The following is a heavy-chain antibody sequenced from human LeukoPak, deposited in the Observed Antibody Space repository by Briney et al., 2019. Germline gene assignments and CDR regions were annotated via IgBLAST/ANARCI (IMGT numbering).Heavy chain of an antibody. Sequence: SETLSLTCTVSGGSISSGGYYWGWIRQHPGKGLEWIGYIYYSGSTYYNPSIKSRVTISVDTSKNQFSLKLSSVTAADTAVYYCARDGSRGFDYWGRGTLVTVSS. CDR1: GGSISSGGYY. J-gene: IGHJ4*02. V-gene: IGHV4-31*03. CDR2: IYYSGST. D-gene: IGHD3-10*01. CDR3: ARDGSRGFDY.